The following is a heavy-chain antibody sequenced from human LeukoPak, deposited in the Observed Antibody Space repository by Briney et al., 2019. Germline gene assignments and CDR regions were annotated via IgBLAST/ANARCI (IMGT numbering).Heavy chain of an antibody. CDR3: ARAPGWFGELSPVDY. D-gene: IGHD3-10*01. Sequence: GGSLRLSCAASGFAFSSYSMNWVRQAPGKGLEWVSSISSSSSYIYYADSVKGRFTISRDNAKNSLYLQMNSLRAEDTAVYYCARAPGWFGELSPVDYWGQGTLVTVSS. CDR1: GFAFSSYS. V-gene: IGHV3-21*01. CDR2: ISSSSSYI. J-gene: IGHJ4*02.